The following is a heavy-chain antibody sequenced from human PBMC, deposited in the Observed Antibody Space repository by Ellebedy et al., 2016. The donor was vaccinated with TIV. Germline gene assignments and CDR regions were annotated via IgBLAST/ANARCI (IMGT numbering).Heavy chain of an antibody. D-gene: IGHD5-24*01. CDR2: INHSGST. J-gene: IGHJ4*02. Sequence: SETLSLTXTVSGYSISSGYYWGWIRPPPGKGLEWIGEINHSGSTNYNPSLKSRVTISVDRSKNQFSLKLSSVTAADTAVYYCARGRREDGYSQFDYWGQGTLVTVSS. V-gene: IGHV4-38-2*02. CDR1: GYSISSGYY. CDR3: ARGRREDGYSQFDY.